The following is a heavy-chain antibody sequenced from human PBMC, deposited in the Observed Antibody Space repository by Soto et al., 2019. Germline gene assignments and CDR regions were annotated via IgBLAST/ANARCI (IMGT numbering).Heavy chain of an antibody. V-gene: IGHV1-2*02. Sequence: AAVKVSCKACGCIFTEYYFHWVRQAPGQGFEWVGGINAKSGNPKYVPKFQGRVTVTRDTSTSTVYMELNRLTSDDTALYFCAYEDCENNCLKGFGYWGQGTLVTVSS. CDR3: AYEDCENNCLKGFGY. CDR2: INAKSGNP. CDR1: GCIFTEYY. J-gene: IGHJ4*02. D-gene: IGHD2-21*01.